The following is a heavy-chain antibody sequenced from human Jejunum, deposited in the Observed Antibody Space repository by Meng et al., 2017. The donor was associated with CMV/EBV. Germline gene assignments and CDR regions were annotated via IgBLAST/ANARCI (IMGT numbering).Heavy chain of an antibody. CDR2: IGVAGDT. V-gene: IGHV3-13*01. CDR1: GFTFSSYD. Sequence: CAASGFTFSSYDMHWVRQATGKGLEWVSTIGVAGDTYYVGSVKGRFTISRETAKNSLYLQMNSLRAGDTAVYYCSRVHPYYFGMDVWGQGTTVTVSS. CDR3: SRVHPYYFGMDV. J-gene: IGHJ6*02.